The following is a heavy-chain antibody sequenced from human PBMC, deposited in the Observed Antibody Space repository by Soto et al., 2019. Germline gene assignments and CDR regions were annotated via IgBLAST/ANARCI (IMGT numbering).Heavy chain of an antibody. J-gene: IGHJ4*02. CDR2: INAGNGNT. Sequence: ASVKVFCKASGYTFTSYAMHWVRQAPGQRLEWMGWINAGNGNTKYSQKFQGRVTITRDTSASTAYMELSSLRSEDTAVYYCARSWTYYYDSSGYYGVDYWGQGTLVTVSS. CDR3: ARSWTYYYDSSGYYGVDY. V-gene: IGHV1-3*01. D-gene: IGHD3-22*01. CDR1: GYTFTSYA.